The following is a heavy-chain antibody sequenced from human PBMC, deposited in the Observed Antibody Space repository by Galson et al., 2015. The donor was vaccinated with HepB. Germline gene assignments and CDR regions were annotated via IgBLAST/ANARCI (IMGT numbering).Heavy chain of an antibody. V-gene: IGHV1-2*04. CDR1: GYTFTGYY. CDR2: INPNSGGT. J-gene: IGHJ4*02. D-gene: IGHD1-26*01. CDR3: ARVGGGSYSRNFDY. Sequence: SVKVSCKASGYTFTGYYMHWVRQAPGQGLEWMGWINPNSGGTNYAQKFQGWVTMTRDTSISTAYMELSRLRSDDTAVYYCARVGGGSYSRNFDYWGQGILVTVSS.